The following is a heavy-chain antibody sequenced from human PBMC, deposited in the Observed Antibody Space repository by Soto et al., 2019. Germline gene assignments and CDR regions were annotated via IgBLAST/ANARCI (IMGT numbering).Heavy chain of an antibody. CDR3: ARGPRDGYNYDFDY. CDR1: GASLSDNY. CDR2: INHSGST. V-gene: IGHV4-34*01. Sequence: SETLSLTCAVYGASLSDNYCNWLRQPPGKGLEWIGEINHSGSTNYNPSLKSRVTISVDTSKNQFSLKLSSVTAADTAVYYCARGPRDGYNYDFDYWGQGTLVTVSS. D-gene: IGHD5-12*01. J-gene: IGHJ4*02.